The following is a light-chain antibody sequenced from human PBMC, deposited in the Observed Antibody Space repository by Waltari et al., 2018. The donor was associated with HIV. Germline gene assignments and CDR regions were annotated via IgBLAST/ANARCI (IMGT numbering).Light chain of an antibody. CDR1: QNINND. CDR3: QQSFSAAIT. V-gene: IGKV1-39*01. CDR2: GAS. Sequence: DIQMTQSPSSLSASVGDTVTITCRASQNINNDLNWYQQRPGKPPNLLIYGASSLQPGVPSRFSARASGANFTLTITRLQPEDFASYYCQQSFSAAITLGQGTRL. J-gene: IGKJ5*01.